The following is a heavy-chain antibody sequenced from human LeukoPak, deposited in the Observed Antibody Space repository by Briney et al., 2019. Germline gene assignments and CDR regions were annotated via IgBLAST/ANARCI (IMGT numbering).Heavy chain of an antibody. J-gene: IGHJ3*01. CDR2: IYYSGST. V-gene: IGHV4-59*01. CDR1: GGSLSSYY. CDR3: AREGAVAARLDAFYF. D-gene: IGHD6-6*01. Sequence: SETLSLTCTVSGGSLSSYYWSWIRQPPGKGLEWIGYIYYSGSTNYNPSLKSRVTISVDTSKNQFSLKLSSVTAADTAVYYCAREGAVAARLDAFYFWGQGTMVTVSS.